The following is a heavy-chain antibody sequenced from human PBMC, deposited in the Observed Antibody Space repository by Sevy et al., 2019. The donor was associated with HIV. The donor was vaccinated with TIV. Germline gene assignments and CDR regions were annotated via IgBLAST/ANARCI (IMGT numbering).Heavy chain of an antibody. D-gene: IGHD4-17*01. V-gene: IGHV4-4*02. J-gene: IGHJ3*02. CDR3: ASYGDFRRGAFDI. CDR1: GGSISSSNW. Sequence: SETLSLTCAVSGGSISSSNWWSWVRQPPGKGLEWIGEIYRSGSTNYNPSLKSRVTISVVKSKNQFSLKLSSVTAADTAVYYCASYGDFRRGAFDIWGQGTMVTVSS. CDR2: IYRSGST.